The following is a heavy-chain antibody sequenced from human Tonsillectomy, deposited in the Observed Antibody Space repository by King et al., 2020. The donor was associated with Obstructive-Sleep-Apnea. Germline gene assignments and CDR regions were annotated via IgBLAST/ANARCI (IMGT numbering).Heavy chain of an antibody. V-gene: IGHV3-30*02. J-gene: IGHJ4*02. CDR3: VKGGRDYPFGY. D-gene: IGHD5-24*01. CDR1: GFSFSTCG. Sequence: VQLVESGGGVVQPGGSLRLSCAASGFSFSTCGMHWFRQAPARGLEWVAFIWYDGSNKYHTDSVKGRFTISRDNSKNTLFLQMSSLRVEDTAVYYCVKGGRDYPFGYWGRGTLVTVSS. CDR2: IWYDGSNK.